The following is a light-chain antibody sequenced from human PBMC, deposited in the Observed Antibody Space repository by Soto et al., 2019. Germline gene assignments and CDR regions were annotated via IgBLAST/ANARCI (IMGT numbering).Light chain of an antibody. CDR3: QQARSFSLT. V-gene: IGKV1-12*01. J-gene: IGKJ4*01. CDR1: EAISSW. Sequence: DIKMTQSPSSVSASVGDRVTITCRASEAISSWLAWYQQKPGRAPKLLIYSASSLQNGAPSRFTGSGSGTDFTLTITSLQPDDTAIYYCQQARSFSLTFGGGTKVEIK. CDR2: SAS.